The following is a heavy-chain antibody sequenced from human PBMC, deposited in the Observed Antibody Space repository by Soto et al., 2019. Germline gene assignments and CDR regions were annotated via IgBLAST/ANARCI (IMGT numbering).Heavy chain of an antibody. CDR1: GLTFSSYA. CDR2: VSYDGRNK. J-gene: IGHJ4*02. V-gene: IGHV3-30*04. Sequence: QVQLVESGGGVVQPGRSLRLSCAASGLTFSSYAMHWVRQAPGKGLEWVAVVSYDGRNKYYADSVKGRFTISRDNSKNTRYLQMNSLRAEDTAVYYCAKEGEGLDYWGQGTLVTVSS. CDR3: AKEGEGLDY.